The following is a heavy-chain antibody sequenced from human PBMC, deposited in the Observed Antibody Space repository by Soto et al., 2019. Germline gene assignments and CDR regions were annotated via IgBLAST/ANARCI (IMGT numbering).Heavy chain of an antibody. D-gene: IGHD1-26*01. Sequence: ASVKVSCKASGYTFTGYYMHWVRQAPGQGLEWMGWINPNSGGTNYAQKFQGRVTMTRDTSISTAYMELSRLRSDDTAVYYCARETGATRHYYYGMDVWGQGATVTVSS. CDR3: ARETGATRHYYYGMDV. CDR2: INPNSGGT. V-gene: IGHV1-2*02. J-gene: IGHJ6*02. CDR1: GYTFTGYY.